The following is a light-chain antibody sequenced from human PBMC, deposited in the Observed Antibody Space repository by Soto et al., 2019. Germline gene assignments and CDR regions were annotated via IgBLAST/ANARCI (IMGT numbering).Light chain of an antibody. CDR2: VAS. V-gene: IGKV3-15*01. CDR1: QSVSSN. J-gene: IGKJ4*01. CDR3: QQYNVWPLT. Sequence: EIVMTQSPATLYVSPGETATLSCRASQSVSSNLAWYQQKPGQTPKLLIYVASTRATGIPARFSGSGSGTEFTLTISSLQSEDFAVYYCQQYNVWPLTFGGGTKVEFK.